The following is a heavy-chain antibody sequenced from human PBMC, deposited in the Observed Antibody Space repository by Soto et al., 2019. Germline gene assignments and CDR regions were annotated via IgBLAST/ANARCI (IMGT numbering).Heavy chain of an antibody. CDR2: TNPSNGGT. CDR1: GCTFTGYY. J-gene: IGHJ4*02. V-gene: IGHV1-2*02. D-gene: IGHD3-16*01. Sequence: ASVKVSCKASGCTFTGYYIHWVRQAPGQGLEWMGWTNPSNGGTNYAQKFQGRVTMTRDTSLSIGYMELTTLRSDDTAVFYCAREVGGGRQYYFDSWGLGTLVTVSS. CDR3: AREVGGGRQYYFDS.